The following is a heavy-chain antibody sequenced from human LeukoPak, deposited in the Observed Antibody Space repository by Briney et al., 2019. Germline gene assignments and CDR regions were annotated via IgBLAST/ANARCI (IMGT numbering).Heavy chain of an antibody. CDR2: IYPGDSDT. CDR1: GYSFTSYW. CDR3: ARLVGATPVFDY. J-gene: IGHJ4*02. Sequence: PGGSLEISCKGSGYSFTSYWIGRVRQVPGKGLEGMGIIYPGDSDTRYSPSFQGQFTISADKSISTAYLQWSSLKASDTAMYYCARLVGATPVFDYWGQGTLVTVSS. V-gene: IGHV5-51*01. D-gene: IGHD1-26*01.